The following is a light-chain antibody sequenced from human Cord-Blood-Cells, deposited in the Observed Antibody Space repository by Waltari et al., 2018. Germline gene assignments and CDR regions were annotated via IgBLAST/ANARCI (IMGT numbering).Light chain of an antibody. CDR2: EVS. CDR3: SSYTSSSTL. J-gene: IGLJ1*01. CDR1: SSDVGGYNY. Sequence: QSALTQPASVPGPPGQSITISCTGTSSDVGGYNYASWYQQHPGKAPKLMIYEVSNRPSGVSNRFSGSKSGNTASLTISGLQAEDEADYYCSSYTSSSTLFGTGTKVTVL. V-gene: IGLV2-14*01.